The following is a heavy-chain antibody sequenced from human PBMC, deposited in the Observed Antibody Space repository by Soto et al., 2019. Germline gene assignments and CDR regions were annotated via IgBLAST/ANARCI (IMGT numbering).Heavy chain of an antibody. Sequence: GASVKVSCKASGYTFTSYGISWVRQAPGQGLEWMGWISAYNGNTNYAQKLQGRVTMTTDTSTSTAYMELRSLRSDDTAVYYCARVVQLERHNWFDPWAQGTLVPVSS. CDR1: GYTFTSYG. CDR3: ARVVQLERHNWFDP. D-gene: IGHD1-1*01. CDR2: ISAYNGNT. V-gene: IGHV1-18*01. J-gene: IGHJ5*02.